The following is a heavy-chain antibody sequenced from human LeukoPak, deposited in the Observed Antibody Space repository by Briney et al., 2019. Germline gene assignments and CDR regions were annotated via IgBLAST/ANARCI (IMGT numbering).Heavy chain of an antibody. Sequence: SETLSLTCTVSGGSISSGSYYWSWIRQPAGKGLEWIGRIYTSGSTNYNPSLKSRVTISVDTSKNQFSLKLSSVTAADTAVYYCASVPAAPWYGMDVWGQGTTVTVSS. CDR1: GGSISSGSYY. CDR2: IYTSGST. V-gene: IGHV4-61*02. CDR3: ASVPAAPWYGMDV. J-gene: IGHJ6*02. D-gene: IGHD2-2*01.